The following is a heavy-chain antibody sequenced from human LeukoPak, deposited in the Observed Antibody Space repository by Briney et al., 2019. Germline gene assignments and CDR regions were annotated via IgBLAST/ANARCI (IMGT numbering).Heavy chain of an antibody. CDR1: GGTFSSYG. Sequence: GSSVKVSCKASGGTFSSYGISWVRQAPGQGLEWMGGIIPIFGTANYAQKFQGRVTITTDESTSTAYMELSSLRSEDTAVYYCARCYYDSSGSHYWYFDYWGQGTLVTVSS. CDR2: IIPIFGTA. J-gene: IGHJ4*02. CDR3: ARCYYDSSGSHYWYFDY. D-gene: IGHD3-22*01. V-gene: IGHV1-69*05.